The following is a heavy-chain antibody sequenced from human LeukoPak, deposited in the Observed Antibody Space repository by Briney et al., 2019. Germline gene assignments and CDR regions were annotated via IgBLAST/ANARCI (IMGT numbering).Heavy chain of an antibody. D-gene: IGHD1-26*01. J-gene: IGHJ4*02. CDR3: ARDVSFPGGFLGSYFDY. CDR2: ISAYNGNT. Sequence: GASVTVSCKASGYTFTSYGISWVRQAPGQGLEWMGWISAYNGNTNYAQKLQGRVTMTTDTSTSTAYMELRSLRSDETAVYYCARDVSFPGGFLGSYFDYWGQGTLVTVSS. V-gene: IGHV1-18*01. CDR1: GYTFTSYG.